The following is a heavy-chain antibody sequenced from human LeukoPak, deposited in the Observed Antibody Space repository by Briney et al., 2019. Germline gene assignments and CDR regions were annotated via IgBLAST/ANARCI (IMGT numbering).Heavy chain of an antibody. V-gene: IGHV3-15*01. CDR1: GFTFNNAW. CDR3: TTRGMGVLTAPDY. CDR2: IKSTTDGGTT. J-gene: IGHJ4*02. Sequence: GGSLRLSCAASGFTFNNAWMNWVRQAPGKGLEWVGRIKSTTDGGTTDYAAPVKGRFTISRDDLKDILCLQMTTLKTEDTAVYYCTTRGMGVLTAPDYWGQGTLVTVSS. D-gene: IGHD1-20*01.